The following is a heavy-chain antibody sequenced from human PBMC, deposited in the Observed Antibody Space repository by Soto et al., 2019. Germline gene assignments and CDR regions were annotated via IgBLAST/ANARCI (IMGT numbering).Heavy chain of an antibody. CDR1: AYTLPEPS. CDR3: ATEVRRSNQFDH. J-gene: IGHJ4*02. CDR2: FDLENGET. D-gene: IGHD3-10*01. V-gene: IGHV1-24*01. Sequence: GSVKVSYNLSAYTLPEPSIHSVRQAPGEGLEWMGGFDLENGETIYAQRFQGRVTMTEYSSADTPYMELSSLRSEDTAVYYCATEVRRSNQFDHWGQGTMVTVSS.